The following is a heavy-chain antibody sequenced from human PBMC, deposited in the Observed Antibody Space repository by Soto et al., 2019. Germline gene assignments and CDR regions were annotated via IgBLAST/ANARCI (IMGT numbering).Heavy chain of an antibody. J-gene: IGHJ5*02. V-gene: IGHV4-59*01. CDR1: GGSISSYY. Sequence: PSETLSLTCTVSGGSISSYYWSWIRQPPGKGLEWIGYIYYSGSTNYNPSLKSRVTISVDTSKNQFSLKLSSVTAADTAVYYCARVESPDELLWGDNWFDTCGKGTLVIVFS. CDR3: ARVESPDELLWGDNWFDT. CDR2: IYYSGST. D-gene: IGHD2-2*01.